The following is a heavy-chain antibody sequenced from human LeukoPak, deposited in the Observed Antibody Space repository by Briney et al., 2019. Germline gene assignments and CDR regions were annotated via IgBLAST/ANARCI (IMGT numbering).Heavy chain of an antibody. CDR1: GFTFSRYW. V-gene: IGHV3-74*01. D-gene: IGHD3-22*01. CDR3: ATGNYYDSRGYYTFGH. Sequence: GGSLRLSCAASGFTFSRYWMHRVRQAPGKGLVWVSRINGYGSTTSYPDSVKGGFTISRDNAKNTLYLQMNSLRAEDTAVYYCATGNYYDSRGYYTFGHWGQGTLVTVSS. J-gene: IGHJ1*01. CDR2: INGYGSTT.